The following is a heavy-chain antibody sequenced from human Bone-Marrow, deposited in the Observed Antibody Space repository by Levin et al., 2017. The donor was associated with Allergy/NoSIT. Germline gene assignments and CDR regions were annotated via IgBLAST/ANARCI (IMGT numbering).Heavy chain of an antibody. J-gene: IGHJ6*02. Sequence: GGSLRLSCSASGFTFYSYAMNWVRQAPGKGLEWVSSISGSGGTTYYADSVKSRFTISRDNSRNTLYLEMNILRAEDTAVYYCARERITGTTWGGIYGMDAGGQGTTVTVSS. CDR1: GFTFYSYA. D-gene: IGHD1-7*01. V-gene: IGHV3-23*01. CDR3: ARERITGTTWGGIYGMDA. CDR2: ISGSGGTT.